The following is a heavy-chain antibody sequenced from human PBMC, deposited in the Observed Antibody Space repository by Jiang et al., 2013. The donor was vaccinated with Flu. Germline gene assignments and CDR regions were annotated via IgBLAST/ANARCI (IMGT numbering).Heavy chain of an antibody. D-gene: IGHD3-22*01. V-gene: IGHV1-46*03. Sequence: EWMGIINPSGGSTSYAQKFQGRVTMTRDTSTSTVYMELSSLRSEDTAVYYCARGNTMIVVGNDAFDIWGPRDNGHRLF. J-gene: IGHJ3*02. CDR3: ARGNTMIVVGNDAFDI. CDR2: INPSGGST.